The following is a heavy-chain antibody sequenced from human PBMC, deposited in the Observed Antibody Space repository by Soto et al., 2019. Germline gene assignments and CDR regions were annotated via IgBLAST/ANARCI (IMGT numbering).Heavy chain of an antibody. CDR2: ISSYNGNT. Sequence: QVQLVQSGAEVKKPGASVKVSCKASGYTFTSYGISWVRQAPGQGLEWMGWISSYNGNTNYAQKLQGRVTMTTDTSTRAAYMELRSLRSDDTAVYYCARADLGYCSTGSCYWIEYWGQGTLLTVSS. CDR1: GYTFTSYG. V-gene: IGHV1-18*04. J-gene: IGHJ4*02. D-gene: IGHD2-15*01. CDR3: ARADLGYCSTGSCYWIEY.